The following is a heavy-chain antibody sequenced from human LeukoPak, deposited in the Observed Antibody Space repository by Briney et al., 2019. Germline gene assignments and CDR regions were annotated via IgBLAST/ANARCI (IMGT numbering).Heavy chain of an antibody. V-gene: IGHV3-11*04. CDR2: ISSSGSTI. D-gene: IGHD3-22*01. CDR3: ARFYYYDSSGYAFDI. CDR1: GFTFSDYY. J-gene: IGHJ3*02. Sequence: GGSLRLSCAASGFTFSDYYMSWIRQAPGKGLEWVSSISSSGSTIYYADSVKGQFTISRDNAKNSLYLQMNSLRAEDTAVYYCARFYYYDSSGYAFDIWGQGTMVTVSS.